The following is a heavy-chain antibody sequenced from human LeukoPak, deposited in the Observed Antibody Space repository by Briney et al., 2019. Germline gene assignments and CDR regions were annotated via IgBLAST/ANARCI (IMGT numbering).Heavy chain of an antibody. CDR3: ARGGIAAAGPYDY. V-gene: IGHV1-8*02. CDR2: MNPNSGNT. J-gene: IGHJ4*02. Sequence: ASVKVSCKASGYTFTTYGISWVRQATGQGLEWMGWMNPNSGNTGYAQKFQGRVTMTRNTSISTAYMELSSLRSEDTAVYYCARGGIAAAGPYDYWAREPWSPSPQ. D-gene: IGHD6-13*01. CDR1: GYTFTTYG.